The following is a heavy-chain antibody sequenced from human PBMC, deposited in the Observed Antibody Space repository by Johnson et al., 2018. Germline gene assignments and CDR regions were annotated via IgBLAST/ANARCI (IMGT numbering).Heavy chain of an antibody. D-gene: IGHD4-17*01. Sequence: VQLVESGGGLVQPGGSLRLSCAASGFTVSSNYMSWVRQAPGKGLEWVSAISGSGGSTYYADSVKGRFTISRNNSKNTLYLQMNRLKAEDTAVYYCAKCGDYRDYGVGYYYYYMDVWGKGTTVTV. CDR2: ISGSGGST. CDR1: GFTVSSNY. V-gene: IGHV3-23*04. CDR3: AKCGDYRDYGVGYYYYYMDV. J-gene: IGHJ6*03.